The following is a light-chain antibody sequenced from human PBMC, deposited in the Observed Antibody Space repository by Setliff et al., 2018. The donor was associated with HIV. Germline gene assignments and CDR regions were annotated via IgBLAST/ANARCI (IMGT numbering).Light chain of an antibody. V-gene: IGLV2-14*01. J-gene: IGLJ1*01. Sequence: QSVLTQSASVSGSPGQSITISCTGTSSDVNGYNYVSWYQQHPGKAPKLMIYEVSNRPSGVSNRFSGSKSGNTASLTISGLQAGDEADYYCSSYTSSSTPYVFGTGTKVTVL. CDR2: EVS. CDR3: SSYTSSSTPYV. CDR1: SSDVNGYNY.